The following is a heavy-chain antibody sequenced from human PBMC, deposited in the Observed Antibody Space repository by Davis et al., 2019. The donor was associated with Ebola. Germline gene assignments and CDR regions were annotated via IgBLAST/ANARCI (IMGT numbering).Heavy chain of an antibody. CDR1: GFTFSSYS. J-gene: IGHJ6*02. CDR3: ARAYHDSPQNYYYYGMDV. Sequence: GESLKISCAASGFTFSSYSMNWVRQAPGKGLEWVSSISSSSSYIYYADSVKGRFTISRDNAKNSLYLQMNSLRDEDTAVYYCARAYHDSPQNYYYYGMDVWGRGTTVTVSS. CDR2: ISSSSSYI. D-gene: IGHD2-15*01. V-gene: IGHV3-21*01.